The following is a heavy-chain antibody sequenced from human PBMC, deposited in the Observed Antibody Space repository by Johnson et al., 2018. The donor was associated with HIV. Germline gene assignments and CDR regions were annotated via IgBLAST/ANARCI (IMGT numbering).Heavy chain of an antibody. Sequence: VQLVESGGGLIQPGGSLRLSCAASGFTVSSNHMRWVRQAPGKGLEWVSVIYSGGSTYYADSVKGRFTISRDNSKNTLYLQMNSLRAEDTAVYYCARETGDPVVPAARDAFDIWGQGTMLIVSS. CDR3: ARETGDPVVPAARDAFDI. V-gene: IGHV3-66*03. J-gene: IGHJ3*02. CDR2: IYSGGST. D-gene: IGHD2-2*01. CDR1: GFTVSSNH.